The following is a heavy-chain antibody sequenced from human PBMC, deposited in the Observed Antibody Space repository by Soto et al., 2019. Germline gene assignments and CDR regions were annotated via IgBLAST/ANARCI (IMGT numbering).Heavy chain of an antibody. J-gene: IGHJ4*02. CDR2: IIPIFGTA. V-gene: IGHV1-69*13. Sequence: ASVKVSCKASGGTFSSYAISWVRQAPGQGLEWMGGIIPIFGTANYAQKFQGRVTITADESTSTAYMELSSLRSEDTAVYYCARFYSSSSDDFDYWGQGTLVTVSS. CDR3: ARFYSSSSDDFDY. CDR1: GGTFSSYA. D-gene: IGHD6-6*01.